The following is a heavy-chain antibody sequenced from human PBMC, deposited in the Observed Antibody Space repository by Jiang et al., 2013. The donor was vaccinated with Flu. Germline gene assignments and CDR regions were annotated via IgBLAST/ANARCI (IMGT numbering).Heavy chain of an antibody. D-gene: IGHD2-21*02. CDR2: IHARDSNT. CDR3: TRALNGDFYFDY. V-gene: IGHV5-51*01. Sequence: GAEVKKPGESLKISCKGSGFTFNNYWIGWVRQLPDKGLEWMGIIHARDSNTKYNPSFQGQVTIWADKSISAAYLQWSSLRASDTAMYYCTRALNGDFYFDYWGQGTLVAVSS. CDR1: GFTFNNYW. J-gene: IGHJ4*02.